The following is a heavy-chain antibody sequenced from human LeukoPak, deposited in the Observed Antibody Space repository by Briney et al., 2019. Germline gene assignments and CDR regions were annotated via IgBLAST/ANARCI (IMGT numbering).Heavy chain of an antibody. D-gene: IGHD3-3*01. CDR3: ARDRLRFLPWDWFDP. Sequence: ASVKVSFKASGYTFTSYGLSWVRQAPGQGLEWMGWISAYNGNTNYAQKFQGRVTMTTDTSTSTAYMELWSLRSDDTAVYYCARDRLRFLPWDWFDPWGQGTLVTVSS. V-gene: IGHV1-18*01. CDR1: GYTFTSYG. CDR2: ISAYNGNT. J-gene: IGHJ5*02.